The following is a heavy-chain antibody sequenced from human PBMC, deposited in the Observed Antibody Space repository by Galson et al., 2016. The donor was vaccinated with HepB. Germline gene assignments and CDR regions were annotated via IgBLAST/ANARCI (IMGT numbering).Heavy chain of an antibody. V-gene: IGHV4-38-2*02. D-gene: IGHD2-15*01. CDR1: GYSITSDYH. J-gene: IGHJ4*02. CDR2: IYHRGSI. CDR3: TTEGAPGIVLY. Sequence: ETLSLTCDVSGYSITSDYHWGWVRQPPGKGLEWIGSIYHRGSIYYNPSLKSRLTISMDASRNQVSLKVTSVTVADTAVYYCTTEGAPGIVLYWGQGTLVTVSS.